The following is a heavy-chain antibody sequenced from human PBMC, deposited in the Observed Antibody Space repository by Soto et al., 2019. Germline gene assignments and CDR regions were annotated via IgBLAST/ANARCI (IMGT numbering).Heavy chain of an antibody. CDR3: ARSGSYYKYAFDI. CDR1: GGSISSYY. Sequence: SETLSLTCTVSGGSISSYYWSWIRQPPGKGLEWIGYIYYSGSTNYNPSLKSRVTISEDTSKNQFSLKLSSVTAADTAVYYCARSGSYYKYAFDIWGQGTMVTVSS. D-gene: IGHD1-26*01. CDR2: IYYSGST. V-gene: IGHV4-59*08. J-gene: IGHJ3*02.